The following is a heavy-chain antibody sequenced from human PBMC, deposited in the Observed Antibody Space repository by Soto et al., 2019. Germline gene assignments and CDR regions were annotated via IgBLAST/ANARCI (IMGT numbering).Heavy chain of an antibody. J-gene: IGHJ6*03. V-gene: IGHV3-23*01. CDR2: ISGSGGST. D-gene: IGHD3-10*01. CDR1: GFTFSSYA. CDR3: AKGSGSYSPYYYYYMDV. Sequence: GGSLRLSCAASGFTFSSYAMSWVRQAPGKGLEWVSAISGSGGSTYYADSVKGRFTISRDNSKNTLYLQMNSLRAEDTAVYYCAKGSGSYSPYYYYYMDVWGKGTTVTVSS.